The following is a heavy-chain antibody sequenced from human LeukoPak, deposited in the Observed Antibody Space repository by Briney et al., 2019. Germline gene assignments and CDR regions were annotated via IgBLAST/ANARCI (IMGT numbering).Heavy chain of an antibody. Sequence: PSGTLSLTCAVSGGSISSTNWWSWVRQPPGKGLEWIGEIYHSGSISYNPSLKSRVTISVDTSKNQFSLKLSSVTAADTAVYYCARATGTKYDYVNWFDPWGQGTLVTVSS. D-gene: IGHD3-10*02. J-gene: IGHJ5*02. CDR2: IYHSGSI. CDR1: GGSISSTNW. V-gene: IGHV4-4*02. CDR3: ARATGTKYDYVNWFDP.